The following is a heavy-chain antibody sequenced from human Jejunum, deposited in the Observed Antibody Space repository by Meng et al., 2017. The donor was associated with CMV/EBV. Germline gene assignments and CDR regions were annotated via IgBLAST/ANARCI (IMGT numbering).Heavy chain of an antibody. Sequence: KAAGGDFSTNTNTWMRQAPGQGLEWMGRIIPILDKPNYAQRFQGRVTITADISTSTAYMELSSLTSEDTAVYYCARREDVRGDTFDVWGQGAMVTVSS. V-gene: IGHV1-69*02. J-gene: IGHJ3*01. D-gene: IGHD3-10*02. CDR3: ARREDVRGDTFDV. CDR1: GGDFSTNT. CDR2: IIPILDKP.